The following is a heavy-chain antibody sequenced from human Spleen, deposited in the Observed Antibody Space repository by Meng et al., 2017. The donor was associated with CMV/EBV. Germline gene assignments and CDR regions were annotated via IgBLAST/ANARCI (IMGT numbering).Heavy chain of an antibody. CDR2: IIPFLSIT. CDR1: GGTFSSYT. D-gene: IGHD2-2*01. Sequence: SSVKVSCKASGGTFSSYTFSWVRQAPGQGLEWMGRIIPFLSITNYAQKFQGRVTITADKSTSTAYMELSSLRSEDTAVYYCARGTVDPAVDYYGLDVWGQGTTVTVSS. CDR3: ARGTVDPAVDYYGLDV. J-gene: IGHJ6*02. V-gene: IGHV1-69*02.